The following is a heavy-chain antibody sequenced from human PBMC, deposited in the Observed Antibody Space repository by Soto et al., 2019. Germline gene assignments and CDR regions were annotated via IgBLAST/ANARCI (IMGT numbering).Heavy chain of an antibody. CDR3: ARIGTLDWIDDY. V-gene: IGHV1-69*12. J-gene: IGHJ4*02. CDR2: IIPMYGTT. D-gene: IGHD1-1*01. CDR1: GGTFRSYV. Sequence: QVQLVQSGAEVKKPGSSVKVSCKASGGTFRSYVTSWVRQAPGQGLDWLGGIIPMYGTTYYAQTFQGRVTISADESTSTAFMELSSLRSEDTAVYYCARIGTLDWIDDYWGQGTLVTVSS.